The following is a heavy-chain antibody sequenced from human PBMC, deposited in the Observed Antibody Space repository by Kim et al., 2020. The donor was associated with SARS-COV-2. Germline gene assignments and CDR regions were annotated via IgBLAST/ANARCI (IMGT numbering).Heavy chain of an antibody. CDR3: ARRIVGSRGNWFDP. CDR1: GYTFNSYG. CDR2: ISAYNGNT. D-gene: IGHD2-15*01. V-gene: IGHV1-18*01. Sequence: ASVKVSCKASGYTFNSYGISWVRQAPGQGLEWMGWISAYNGNTNYAQKLQGRVTMTTNTSTNTAYMELRSLRFDDTAVYYCARRIVGSRGNWFDPWGQGTLVTVSS. J-gene: IGHJ5*02.